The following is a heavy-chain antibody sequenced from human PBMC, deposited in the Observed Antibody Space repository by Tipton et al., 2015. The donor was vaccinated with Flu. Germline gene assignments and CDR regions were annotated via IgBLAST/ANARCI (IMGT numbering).Heavy chain of an antibody. CDR3: AGVDGYNFDY. CDR2: IYRSGST. CDR1: GYSISSGFD. D-gene: IGHD5-24*01. Sequence: TLSLICTVSGYSISSGFDCGWIRQPPGKGLGWIRNIYRSGSTFYNPSLKSRVTISVDTCKNQFSLKLSSVTAANTVVYYCAGVDGYNFDYWCQETLVTVSA. J-gene: IGHJ4*02. V-gene: IGHV4-38-2*02.